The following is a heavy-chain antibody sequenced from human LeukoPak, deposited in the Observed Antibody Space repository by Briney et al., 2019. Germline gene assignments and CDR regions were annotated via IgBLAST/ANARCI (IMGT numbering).Heavy chain of an antibody. CDR2: IYYSGST. V-gene: IGHV4-39*07. Sequence: SETLSLTCTVSGGSISSSSYYWGWIRQPPGKGLEWIGSIYYSGSTYYDPSLKSRVTISVDTSKNQFSLKLSSVTAADTAVYYCARVRSSSWKRGFDYWGQGTLVTVSS. J-gene: IGHJ4*02. CDR1: GGSISSSSYY. CDR3: ARVRSSSWKRGFDY. D-gene: IGHD6-13*01.